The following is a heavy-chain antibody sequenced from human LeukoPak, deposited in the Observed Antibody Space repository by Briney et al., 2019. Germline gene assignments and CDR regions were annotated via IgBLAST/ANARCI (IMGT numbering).Heavy chain of an antibody. CDR3: AREGGRVVGATIWFDP. J-gene: IGHJ5*02. Sequence: PSETLSLTCTVSGYSISSGYYWGWIRQPPGKGLEWIGSIYHSGSTYYNPSLKSRVTISVDTSKNQFSLKLSSVTAADTAVYYCAREGGRVVGATIWFDPWGQGTLVTVSS. CDR2: IYHSGST. D-gene: IGHD1-26*01. CDR1: GYSISSGYY. V-gene: IGHV4-38-2*02.